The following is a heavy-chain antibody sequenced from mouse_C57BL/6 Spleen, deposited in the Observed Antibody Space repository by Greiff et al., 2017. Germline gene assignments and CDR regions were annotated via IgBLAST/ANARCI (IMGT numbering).Heavy chain of an antibody. D-gene: IGHD2-4*01. V-gene: IGHV1-80*01. CDR2: IYPGDGDT. CDR1: GYAFSSYW. Sequence: QVQLQQSGAELVKPGASVKISCKASGYAFSSYWMNWVKQRPGKGLEWIGQIYPGDGDTNYNGKFKGKATLTADKSSSTAYMQLSSLTSEDAAVYFCAREWIYYDYDRGAWFAYWGQGTLVTVSA. J-gene: IGHJ3*01. CDR3: AREWIYYDYDRGAWFAY.